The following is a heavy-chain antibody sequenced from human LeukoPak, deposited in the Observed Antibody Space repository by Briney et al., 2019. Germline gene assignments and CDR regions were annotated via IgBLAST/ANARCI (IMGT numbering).Heavy chain of an antibody. J-gene: IGHJ6*02. CDR2: ISSSGSTI. CDR1: GFTFSDYY. CDR3: ARDNRRGSYGYSYYYYGMDV. V-gene: IGHV3-11*01. Sequence: GGSLRLSCAASGFTFSDYYMSWIRQAPGKGLEWVSCISSSGSTIYYADSVKGRFTISRDNAKNSLYLQMNSLRAEDTAVYYCARDNRRGSYGYSYYYYGMDVWGQGTTVTVSS. D-gene: IGHD5-18*01.